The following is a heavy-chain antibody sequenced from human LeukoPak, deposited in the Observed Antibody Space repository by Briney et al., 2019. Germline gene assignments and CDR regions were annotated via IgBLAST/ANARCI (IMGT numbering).Heavy chain of an antibody. CDR2: IIPIFGTA. V-gene: IGHV1-69*13. J-gene: IGHJ4*02. D-gene: IGHD5-12*01. Sequence: GASVKVSCKASGGTFSNYTISWVRQAPGQGLEWMGGIIPIFGTANYAQKFQGRVTITADESTSTAYMELSSLRSEDTAVYYCARDRRGSGYAYWGQGTLVTVSS. CDR1: GGTFSNYT. CDR3: ARDRRGSGYAY.